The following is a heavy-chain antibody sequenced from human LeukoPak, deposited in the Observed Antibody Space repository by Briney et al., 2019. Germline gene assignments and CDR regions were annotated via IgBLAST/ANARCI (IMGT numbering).Heavy chain of an antibody. CDR2: IWSDATNQ. V-gene: IGHV3-33*06. J-gene: IGHJ4*02. CDR1: GFTFSHFG. CDR3: AKDAPRGFDYSNSLEH. Sequence: GGSLRLSCEASGFTFSHFGMHWVRQAPGKGLEWVAVIWSDATNQYYGDSVKGRFTISRDNFKKTVSLQMDSLRAEDTAVYYCAKDAPRGFDYSNSLEHWGQGSLVTVSS. D-gene: IGHD4-11*01.